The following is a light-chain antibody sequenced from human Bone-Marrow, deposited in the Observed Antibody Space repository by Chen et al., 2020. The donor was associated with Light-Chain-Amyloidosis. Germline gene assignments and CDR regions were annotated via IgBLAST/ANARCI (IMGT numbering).Light chain of an antibody. CDR3: QVWDRSSDRPV. J-gene: IGLJ3*02. V-gene: IGLV3-21*02. Sequence: SYVLTQPSSVSVAPGQTATLACRGNNIGSTSVHWYQQTPGQAPLLVVYDDSDRPSGIPERLSGSNSGNTATLTISRVEAGDEAGYYCQVWDRSSDRPVFGGGTKLTVL. CDR2: DDS. CDR1: NIGSTS.